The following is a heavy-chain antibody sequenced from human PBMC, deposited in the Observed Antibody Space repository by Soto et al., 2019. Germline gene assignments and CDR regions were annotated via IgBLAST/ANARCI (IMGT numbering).Heavy chain of an antibody. V-gene: IGHV1-18*01. CDR1: GYIFTNLG. Sequence: GASVKVCCKASGYIFTNLGISWVQHAHGQGLEWMGWISAYNGNTNYAQSFQGRVTMTTDTSTSTAYMELRSLRSDDTAVYYCARDTVYTVAKINIGSYYYYGMDVWGQGTTVTVSS. D-gene: IGHD5-12*01. J-gene: IGHJ6*02. CDR2: ISAYNGNT. CDR3: ARDTVYTVAKINIGSYYYYGMDV.